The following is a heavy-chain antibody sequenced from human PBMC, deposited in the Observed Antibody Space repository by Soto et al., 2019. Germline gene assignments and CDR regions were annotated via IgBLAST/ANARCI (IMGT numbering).Heavy chain of an antibody. CDR3: ARVLGGYPNFDF. Sequence: GGSLRLSCAASGFTFSRYGLHWVRQAPGKGLEWVAFITYDGSDKFYADSVKGRFTISRDTSKNTLYLQMNSLRAEDTTVYYCARVLGGYPNFDFWGQGTLVTVSS. V-gene: IGHV3-30-3*01. J-gene: IGHJ4*02. CDR2: ITYDGSDK. D-gene: IGHD3-22*01. CDR1: GFTFSRYG.